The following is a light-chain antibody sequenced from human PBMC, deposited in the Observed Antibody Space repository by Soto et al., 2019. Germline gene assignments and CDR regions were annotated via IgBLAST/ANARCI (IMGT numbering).Light chain of an antibody. J-gene: IGKJ5*01. CDR1: QGISSY. CDR2: AAS. CDR3: QQYYSTRIT. V-gene: IGKV1-8*01. Sequence: IQMTQSPSTLSASVGDRVTITCRASQGISSYLAWYQQKPGKAPKLLIYAASTLQSGVPSRFSGSGSGTDFTLTISCLQSEDFATYYCQQYYSTRITFGQGTRLEIK.